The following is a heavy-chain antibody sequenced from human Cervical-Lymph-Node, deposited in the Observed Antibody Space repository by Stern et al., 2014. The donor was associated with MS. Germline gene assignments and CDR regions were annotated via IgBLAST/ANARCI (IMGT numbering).Heavy chain of an antibody. Sequence: VQLVESGAELKKPGASVKVSCKASGYSFNSHGINWVRLAPGQGLEWMGWISADNANTTYAQKFQVRVTMTTYTSTSTAYMNLRSLRSDDTSVYYCAMDIHDLWSRPPNIDYWGHGTLVTVSS. CDR2: ISADNANT. CDR3: AMDIHDLWSRPPNIDY. J-gene: IGHJ4*01. D-gene: IGHD3-3*01. V-gene: IGHV1-18*01. CDR1: GYSFNSHG.